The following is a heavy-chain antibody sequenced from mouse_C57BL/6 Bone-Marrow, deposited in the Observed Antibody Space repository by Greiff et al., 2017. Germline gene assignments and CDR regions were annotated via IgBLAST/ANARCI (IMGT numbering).Heavy chain of an antibody. CDR2: INPYNGGT. J-gene: IGHJ1*03. V-gene: IGHV1-19*01. CDR3: ARHDDGSSSTRYFDV. CDR1: GYTFTDYY. D-gene: IGHD1-1*01. Sequence: EVQGVESGPVLVKPGASVKMSCKASGYTFTDYYMNWVKQRHGKSLEWIGVINPYNGGTSYNQKFKGKATLTVDKSSSTAYIELNGLTSEDSGVYYCARHDDGSSSTRYFDVWGTGTTVTVSS.